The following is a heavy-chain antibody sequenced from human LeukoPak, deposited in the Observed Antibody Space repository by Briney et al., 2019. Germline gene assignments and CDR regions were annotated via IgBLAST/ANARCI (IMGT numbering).Heavy chain of an antibody. D-gene: IGHD1-26*01. CDR1: GFTFSSYG. CDR2: IRYDGSNK. V-gene: IGHV3-30*02. J-gene: IGHJ6*03. CDR3: AKDQRWELLYYYYYYMDV. Sequence: GGSLRLSCAASGFTFSSYGMHWVRQAPGKGLEWVAFIRYDGSNKYHADSVKGRFTISRDNSKNTLYLQMNSLRAEDTAVYYCAKDQRWELLYYYYYYMDVWGKGTTVTVSS.